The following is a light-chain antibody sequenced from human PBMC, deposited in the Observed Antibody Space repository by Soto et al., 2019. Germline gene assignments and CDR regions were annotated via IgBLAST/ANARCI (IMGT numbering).Light chain of an antibody. J-gene: IGLJ3*02. V-gene: IGLV2-14*01. CDR1: SSDVRGYDY. Sequence: QSALTQPASVSGSPGQSITISCTGTSSDVRGYDYVSWYQQHPGKAPKLMIYEVSNRPSGVSSRFSGSKSGNTASLTISGLQADDDGDYYCSSYAGGSSMVFGGGTKVTVL. CDR2: EVS. CDR3: SSYAGGSSMV.